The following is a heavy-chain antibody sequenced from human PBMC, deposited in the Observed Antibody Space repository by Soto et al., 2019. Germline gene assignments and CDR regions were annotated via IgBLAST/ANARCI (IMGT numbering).Heavy chain of an antibody. V-gene: IGHV3-74*01. CDR3: ARSTYYYDSSGYYH. CDR2: INSDGSST. CDR1: GFTFSSYW. D-gene: IGHD3-22*01. Sequence: PGGSLRLSCAASGFTFSSYWMHWVRQAPGKGLAWVSRINSDGSSTSYADSVKGRFTISRDNAKNTLYLQMNSLRAEDTAVYYCARSTYYYDSSGYYHWGQGTLVTVSS. J-gene: IGHJ5*02.